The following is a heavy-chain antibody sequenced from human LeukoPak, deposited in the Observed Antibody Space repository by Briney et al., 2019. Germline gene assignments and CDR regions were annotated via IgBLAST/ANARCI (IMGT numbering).Heavy chain of an antibody. J-gene: IGHJ4*02. CDR2: ISSSGSTI. CDR3: ARHYDFWSGYSAWFDY. Sequence: PGGSLRLSCAASGFTFSDYYMSWIRQAPGKGLEWVSYISSSGSTIYYADSVKGRFTISRDNAKNSLYLQMNSLRAEDTAVYYCARHYDFWSGYSAWFDYWGQGDLVTVSS. CDR1: GFTFSDYY. D-gene: IGHD3-3*01. V-gene: IGHV3-11*04.